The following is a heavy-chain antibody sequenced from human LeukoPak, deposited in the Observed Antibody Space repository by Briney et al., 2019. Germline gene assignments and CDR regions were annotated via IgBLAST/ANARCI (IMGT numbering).Heavy chain of an antibody. V-gene: IGHV3-23*01. J-gene: IGHJ4*02. CDR3: TKRDSRAYYDDY. CDR2: ITGSGDTT. Sequence: GRSLRLSCAASGFTFSSYALTSVRQAPGKGLEWVSGITGSGDTTYYGDSVKGRFTTSRDNSKNTLYLQISSLGAEDTAVYYCTKRDSRAYYDDYWGQGTLVTVSS. D-gene: IGHD3-22*01. CDR1: GFTFSSYA.